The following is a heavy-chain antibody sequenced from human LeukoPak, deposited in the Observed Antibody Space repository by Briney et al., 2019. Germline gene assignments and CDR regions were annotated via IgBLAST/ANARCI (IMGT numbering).Heavy chain of an antibody. Sequence: PGGSLRLSCAASGFTFSSYWMSWVRQAPGKGLEWVANIKQDGSEKYYVDSVKGRFTISRDNAKNSLYLQMNSLRAEDTAVYYCARSTLWSGISGGDYWGQGTLVTVSS. D-gene: IGHD3-10*01. CDR3: ARSTLWSGISGGDY. CDR2: IKQDGSEK. CDR1: GFTFSSYW. J-gene: IGHJ4*02. V-gene: IGHV3-7*01.